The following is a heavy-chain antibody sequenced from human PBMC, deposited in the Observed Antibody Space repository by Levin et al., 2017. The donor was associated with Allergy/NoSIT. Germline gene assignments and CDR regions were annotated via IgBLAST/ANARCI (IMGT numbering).Heavy chain of an antibody. CDR2: ISYDGSNK. V-gene: IGHV3-30*03. Sequence: SCAASGFTFSSYGMHWVRQAPGKGLEWVAVISYDGSNKYYADSVKGRFTISRDNSKNTLYLQMNSLRAEDTAVYYCARAFLYYFDYWGQGTLVTVSS. D-gene: IGHD3-3*01. J-gene: IGHJ4*02. CDR3: ARAFLYYFDY. CDR1: GFTFSSYG.